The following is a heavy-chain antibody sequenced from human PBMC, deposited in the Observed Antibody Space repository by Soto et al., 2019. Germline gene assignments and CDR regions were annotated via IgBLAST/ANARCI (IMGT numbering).Heavy chain of an antibody. D-gene: IGHD4-17*01. CDR3: ARVLGMTTVLDY. Sequence: ASVKVSCKASGYTFTSYGISWVRQAPGQELEWMGWISAYNSNTNYAQKLQGRVTMTTDTSTSTAYMELRSLRSDDTSVYYGARVLGMTTVLDYWGQGTLVTVSS. J-gene: IGHJ4*02. CDR1: GYTFTSYG. CDR2: ISAYNSNT. V-gene: IGHV1-18*04.